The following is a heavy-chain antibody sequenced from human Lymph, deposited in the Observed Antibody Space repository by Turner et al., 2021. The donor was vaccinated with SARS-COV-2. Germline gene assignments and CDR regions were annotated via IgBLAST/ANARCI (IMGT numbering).Heavy chain of an antibody. J-gene: IGHJ4*02. CDR1: GFTFSRYG. D-gene: IGHD3-10*01. CDR3: ARVRTPFGVFDY. Sequence: QVQLVASGGGVVEPGRSLRLACAASGFTFSRYGMHWVRQAPGKGQGLVAVIWYDDSNINYADSVKGRFTISRDNSKNTLYLQMNILRTEDTAVYYCARVRTPFGVFDYWGQGTLVTVSS. V-gene: IGHV3-33*01. CDR2: IWYDDSNI.